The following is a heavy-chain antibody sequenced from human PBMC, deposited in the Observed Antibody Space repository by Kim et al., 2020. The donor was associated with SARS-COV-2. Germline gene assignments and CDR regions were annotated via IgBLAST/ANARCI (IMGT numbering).Heavy chain of an antibody. CDR1: GFTFSSYG. Sequence: GGSLRLSCAASGFTFSSYGMHWVRQAPGKGLEWVAVISYDGSNKYYADSVKGRFTISRDNSKNTLYLQMNSLRAEDTAVYYCAKGQWYQLLWEFDYWGQGTLGTVSS. CDR3: AKGQWYQLLWEFDY. D-gene: IGHD2-2*01. V-gene: IGHV3-30*18. J-gene: IGHJ4*02. CDR2: ISYDGSNK.